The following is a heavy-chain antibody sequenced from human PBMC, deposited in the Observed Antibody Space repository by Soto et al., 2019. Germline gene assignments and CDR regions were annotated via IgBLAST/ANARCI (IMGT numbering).Heavy chain of an antibody. D-gene: IGHD2-2*01. CDR1: GYTFTSYG. Sequence: GASVKVSCKASGYTFTSYGISWVRQAPGQGLEWMGWISAYNGNTNYAQKLQGRVTMTTDTSTSTAYMELRSLRSDDTAVYYCARVPLGNCISTSCYAFDYPGQGTLVTVSS. CDR3: ARVPLGNCISTSCYAFDY. J-gene: IGHJ4*02. V-gene: IGHV1-18*01. CDR2: ISAYNGNT.